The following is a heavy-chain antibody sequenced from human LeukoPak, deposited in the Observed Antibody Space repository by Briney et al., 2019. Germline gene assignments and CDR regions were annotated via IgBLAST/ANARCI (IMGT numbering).Heavy chain of an antibody. CDR1: GFTFSSYN. Sequence: SGGSLRLSCAASGFTFSSYNMNWVRQAPGKGLEWVSSITSSSSSIYYADSVKGRFTISRDNAKNSLYLQMNSLRAEDTAVYYCANTKQFDYWGQGTLVTVSS. CDR3: ANTKQFDY. V-gene: IGHV3-21*01. CDR2: ITSSSSSI. D-gene: IGHD1-1*01. J-gene: IGHJ4*02.